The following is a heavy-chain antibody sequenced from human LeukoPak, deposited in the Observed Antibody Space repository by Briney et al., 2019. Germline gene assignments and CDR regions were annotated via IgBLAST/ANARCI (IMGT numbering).Heavy chain of an antibody. CDR1: GYTFTSYG. CDR3: ARGLEMEVAAY. J-gene: IGHJ4*02. D-gene: IGHD5-24*01. V-gene: IGHV1-8*01. CDR2: MNPNNGNT. Sequence: ASVKVSCKASGYTFTSYGINWVRQATGQGLEWMGWMNPNNGNTGYAQKFQGRLTITRNTSISTAYMELSSLRSEDTAVYYCARGLEMEVAAYWGQGTLVTVSS.